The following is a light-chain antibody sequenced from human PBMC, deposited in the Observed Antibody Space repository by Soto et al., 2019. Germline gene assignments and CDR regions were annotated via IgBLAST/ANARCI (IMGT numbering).Light chain of an antibody. V-gene: IGKV3-20*01. J-gene: IGKJ3*01. CDR1: QSISSSY. CDR3: QQYGSSRFT. Sequence: EIVLTQSPGTLSLSPGERATLSCRASQSISSSYLAWYQQKPGQAPRLLVYGASSRATGIPDRFSGSGSGTDFTLTISRLEPEDFAVYYSQQYGSSRFTFGPGTKVDI. CDR2: GAS.